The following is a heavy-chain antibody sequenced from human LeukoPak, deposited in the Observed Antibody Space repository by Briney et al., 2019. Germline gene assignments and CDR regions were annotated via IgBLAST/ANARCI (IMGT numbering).Heavy chain of an antibody. D-gene: IGHD3-22*01. CDR1: GGSISSYY. CDR3: ARDHYDSSGYDY. J-gene: IGHJ4*02. V-gene: IGHV4-59*01. Sequence: SETLSLTCTVSGGSISSYYWSWIRQPPGKGLERIGYIYYSGSTNYNPSLKSRVTISVDTSKNQFSLKLSSVTAADTAVYYCARDHYDSSGYDYWGQGTLVTVSS. CDR2: IYYSGST.